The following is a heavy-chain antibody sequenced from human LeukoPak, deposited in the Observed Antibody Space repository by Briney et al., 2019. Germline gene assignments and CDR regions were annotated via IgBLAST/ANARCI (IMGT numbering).Heavy chain of an antibody. Sequence: SVKVSCKASGYSFTRYAIIWVRQAPGQGLEWMGGIIPIFGTANYAQKFQGRVTMTRDTSISTAYMELNSLRSEDTAVYYCTRGPPEWGFDLWGRGTLATVSS. V-gene: IGHV1-69*05. CDR2: IIPIFGTA. CDR1: GYSFTRYA. D-gene: IGHD1-14*01. J-gene: IGHJ2*01. CDR3: TRGPPEWGFDL.